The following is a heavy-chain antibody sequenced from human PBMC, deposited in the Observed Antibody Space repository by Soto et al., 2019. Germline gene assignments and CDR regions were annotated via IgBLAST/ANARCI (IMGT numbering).Heavy chain of an antibody. D-gene: IGHD3-10*01. CDR2: ISSSSSYI. J-gene: IGHJ4*02. Sequence: GGSLRLSCAASGFTFSSYSMNWVRQAPGKGLEWVSSISSSSSYIYYADSVKGRFTISRDNAKNSLYLQMNSLRAEDTAVYYCARVTYGSGSYLRILSFDYWGQGTLVTVSS. CDR1: GFTFSSYS. CDR3: ARVTYGSGSYLRILSFDY. V-gene: IGHV3-21*01.